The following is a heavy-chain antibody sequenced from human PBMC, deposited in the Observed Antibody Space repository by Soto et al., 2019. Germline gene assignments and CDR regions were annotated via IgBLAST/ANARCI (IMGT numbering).Heavy chain of an antibody. CDR2: INTDGSST. D-gene: IGHD5-18*01. V-gene: IGHV3-74*01. Sequence: GGSLRLSCAASGFTLSRFWMHWVRQAPGKGLVWVSRINTDGSSTSYADSVKGRFTISRDNAKNTVYLQMNSLRAEDTSLFYCARAPRYSYDFWGQGTLVTVSS. CDR1: GFTLSRFW. CDR3: ARAPRYSYDF. J-gene: IGHJ4*02.